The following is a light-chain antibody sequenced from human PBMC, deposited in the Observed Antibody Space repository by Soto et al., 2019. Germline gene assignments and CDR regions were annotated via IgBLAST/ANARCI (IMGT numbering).Light chain of an antibody. V-gene: IGKV3-15*01. CDR1: QSVRSN. Sequence: IVVTQSPATLSVSPGDRATLSSRDSQSVRSNLAWYQQKRGQAPRVXIYGAYTRETGIPARFSGSGSGTEFTLTISSLQSEDFAVDCCPQYDNWPLTFGGGTKVDNK. CDR3: PQYDNWPLT. CDR2: GAY. J-gene: IGKJ4*01.